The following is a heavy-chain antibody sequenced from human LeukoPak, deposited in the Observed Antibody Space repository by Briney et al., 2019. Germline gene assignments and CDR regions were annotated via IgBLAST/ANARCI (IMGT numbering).Heavy chain of an antibody. D-gene: IGHD6-13*01. CDR3: ARVNSSSWYVGWFDP. J-gene: IGHJ5*02. Sequence: KPSQTLSLTCTVSGGSISSGAYYWGWIRQPPGKGLEWIGYIYYSGSTYYNPSLKSRVTISVDTSKNQFSLKLSSVTAADTAVYYCARVNSSSWYVGWFDPWGQGTLVTVSS. CDR2: IYYSGST. CDR1: GGSISSGAYY. V-gene: IGHV4-30-4*08.